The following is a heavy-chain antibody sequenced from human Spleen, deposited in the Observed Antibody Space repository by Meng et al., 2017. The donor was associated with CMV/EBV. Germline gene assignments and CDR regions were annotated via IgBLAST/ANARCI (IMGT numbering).Heavy chain of an antibody. J-gene: IGHJ4*02. CDR1: GFTFSSYW. Sequence: LTCAASGFTFSSYWMHWVRQAPGKGLVWVSRINSDGSSTSYADSVKGRFTISRDNAKNSLYLQMNSLRAEDTAVYYCARDRSLYFFDYWGQGTLVTVSS. V-gene: IGHV3-74*01. CDR2: INSDGSST. D-gene: IGHD3-16*02. CDR3: ARDRSLYFFDY.